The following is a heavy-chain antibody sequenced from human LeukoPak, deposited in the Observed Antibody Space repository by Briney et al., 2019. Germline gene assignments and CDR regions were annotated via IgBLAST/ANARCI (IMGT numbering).Heavy chain of an antibody. CDR2: IYYPEST. J-gene: IGHJ6*02. V-gene: IGHV4-39*01. CDR3: VRHVSNGWDYYNGLDV. Sequence: SETLSLTCKVSGGSIGSSGFYWRWIRQPPGKGLEWIGSIYYPESTHYNPSLESRVTISVDTSKYQVSLTLSSVTATDTAVYYCVRHVSNGWDYYNGLDVWGQGTTVTVSS. CDR1: GGSIGSSGFY. D-gene: IGHD6-19*01.